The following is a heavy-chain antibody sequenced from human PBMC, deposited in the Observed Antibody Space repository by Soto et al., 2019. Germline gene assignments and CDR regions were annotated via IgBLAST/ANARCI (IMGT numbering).Heavy chain of an antibody. Sequence: QVQLQESGPGLVKPSETLSLTCTVSGGSISSSYWSWIRQPPGKGLEWIGYMYDSGSTNYNPSLRRRFTISVDTSKKQFSLNLSSVTASDTAVYYCARGSGNYYYYGLDVWGQGTTVTVSA. CDR1: GGSISSSY. CDR2: MYDSGST. J-gene: IGHJ6*01. D-gene: IGHD2-15*01. CDR3: ARGSGNYYYYGLDV. V-gene: IGHV4-59*01.